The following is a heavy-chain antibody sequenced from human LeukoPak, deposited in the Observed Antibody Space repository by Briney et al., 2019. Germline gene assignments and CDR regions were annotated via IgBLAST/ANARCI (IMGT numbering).Heavy chain of an antibody. V-gene: IGHV3-21*01. CDR1: GFTFSSYS. Sequence: PGGSLRLSCAASGFTFSSYSMNWVRQAPGRGLEWVSSISSSSSYIYYADSVKGRFTISRDNAKNSLYLQMNSLRAEDTAVYYCARDRIDSSGYGYFDYWGQGTLVTVSS. CDR2: ISSSSSYI. CDR3: ARDRIDSSGYGYFDY. J-gene: IGHJ4*02. D-gene: IGHD3-22*01.